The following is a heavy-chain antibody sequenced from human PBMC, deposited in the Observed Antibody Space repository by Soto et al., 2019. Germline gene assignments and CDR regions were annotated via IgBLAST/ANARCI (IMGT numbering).Heavy chain of an antibody. J-gene: IGHJ5*02. CDR3: ARHRFRYSSSGGFDP. V-gene: IGHV4-39*01. CDR1: GGSISSSSYY. D-gene: IGHD6-13*01. Sequence: SETLSLTCTVSGGSISSSSYYWGWIRQPPGKGLEWIGSIYYSGSTYYNPSLKSRVTISVDTSKNQFSLKLSSVTAADTAVYYCARHRFRYSSSGGFDPWGQGTLVTVS. CDR2: IYYSGST.